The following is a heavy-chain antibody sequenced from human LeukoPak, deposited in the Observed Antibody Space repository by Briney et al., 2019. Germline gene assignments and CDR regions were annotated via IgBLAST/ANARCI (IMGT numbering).Heavy chain of an antibody. CDR3: ARDHCSGGSCYRWFDP. V-gene: IGHV1-69*04. J-gene: IGHJ5*02. CDR2: IIPILGIA. Sequence: SVKVSCKASGGAFSSYAISWVRQAPGQGLEWMGRIIPILGIANYAQKFQGRVTITADKSTSTAYMELSSLRSEDTAVYYCARDHCSGGSCYRWFDPWGQGTLVTVSS. CDR1: GGAFSSYA. D-gene: IGHD2-15*01.